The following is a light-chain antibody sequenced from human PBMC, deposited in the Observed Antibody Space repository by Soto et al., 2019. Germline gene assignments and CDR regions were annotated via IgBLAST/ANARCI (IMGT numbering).Light chain of an antibody. CDR2: AVS. Sequence: QSVLTQPASVSGSPGQSITISCTGTSSDVGGYNSVSWFQQHPSKAPKLIIYAVSGRPSGVPDRFSGSKSGNTASLTISGLQADDEADYYCCSYAGYYTLVFGGGTKLTVL. CDR3: CSYAGYYTLV. J-gene: IGLJ2*01. CDR1: SSDVGGYNS. V-gene: IGLV2-11*01.